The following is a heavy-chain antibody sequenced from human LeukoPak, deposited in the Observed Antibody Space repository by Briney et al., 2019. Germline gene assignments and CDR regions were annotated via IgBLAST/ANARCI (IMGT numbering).Heavy chain of an antibody. CDR1: GFTLSSQD. CDR3: TRAGAGANWFDS. V-gene: IGHV3-13*01. CDR2: INTVGIA. J-gene: IGHJ5*01. D-gene: IGHD1-1*01. Sequence: GGSLRLSCAASGFTLSSQDMLWVRQTTGKRLEWVAVINTVGIAYYPASVKGRFTISREDAKNSLYLQMNSLGAGDTAVYYCTRAGAGANWFDSWGQGTLVTVSS.